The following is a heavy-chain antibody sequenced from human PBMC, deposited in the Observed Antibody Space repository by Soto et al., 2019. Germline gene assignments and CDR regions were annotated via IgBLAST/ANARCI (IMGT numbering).Heavy chain of an antibody. Sequence: ASVKVSCKASGYTFTSYGISRVRQAPGQGLEWMGWISAYNGNTNYAQKLQGRVTMTTDTSTSTAYMELRSLRSDDTAVYYCARDRGPGGINWFDPWGQGTLVTVSS. CDR3: ARDRGPGGINWFDP. CDR2: ISAYNGNT. J-gene: IGHJ5*02. CDR1: GYTFTSYG. V-gene: IGHV1-18*01. D-gene: IGHD3-16*01.